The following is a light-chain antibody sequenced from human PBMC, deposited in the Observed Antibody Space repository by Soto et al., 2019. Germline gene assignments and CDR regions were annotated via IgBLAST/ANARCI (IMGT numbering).Light chain of an antibody. J-gene: IGLJ2*01. CDR1: SSNIGAGYD. CDR2: GNS. V-gene: IGLV1-40*01. Sequence: QSVLTQPPSVSGAPGQRVAISCTGSSSNIGAGYDVHWYQQLPGTAPKLLIYGNSNRPSGVPDRFSGSKSGTSASLAITGLQAEDDDDYYCQSYDSSLSVVVFGGGTKRTVL. CDR3: QSYDSSLSVVV.